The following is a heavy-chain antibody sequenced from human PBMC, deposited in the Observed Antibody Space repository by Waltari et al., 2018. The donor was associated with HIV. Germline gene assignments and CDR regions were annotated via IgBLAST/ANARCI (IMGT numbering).Heavy chain of an antibody. J-gene: IGHJ4*02. CDR2: IYSGGST. D-gene: IGHD3-22*01. CDR1: GFTVSSSY. Sequence: EVQLVESGGGMVQPGGSLRLSCAASGFTVSSSYMSWVRQAPGKGWEWVSVIYSGGSTYYATSVKGRFTISRDNSKNTLYLQMNSLRPDDTAVYYCARGGNSGYYGVVDYWGQGTLVTVSS. V-gene: IGHV3-66*02. CDR3: ARGGNSGYYGVVDY.